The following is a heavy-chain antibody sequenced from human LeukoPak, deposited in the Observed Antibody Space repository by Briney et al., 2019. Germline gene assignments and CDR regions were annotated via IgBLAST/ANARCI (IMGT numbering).Heavy chain of an antibody. CDR3: ARTQMTTVGYTEFDY. CDR1: GGSISSYY. CDR2: IYYSGST. V-gene: IGHV4-59*01. Sequence: SETLSLTCTVPGGSISSYYWSWIRQPPGKGLEWIGYIYYSGSTNYNPSLKSRVTISVDTSKNQFSLKLSSVTAADTAVYYCARTQMTTVGYTEFDYWGQGTLVTVSS. D-gene: IGHD4-23*01. J-gene: IGHJ4*02.